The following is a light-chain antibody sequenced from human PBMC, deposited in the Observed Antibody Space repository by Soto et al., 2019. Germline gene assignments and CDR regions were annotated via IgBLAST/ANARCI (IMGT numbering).Light chain of an antibody. Sequence: DIQMTQSPSSLSASVGDRVTITCRASQGISNYLAWYQQKPGKVPKLLIYAASTLQSGVPSRFSGSGSGTEFTLTISSLQPEDGATYYCQKYNGAPRAFGQGTKVEI. J-gene: IGKJ1*01. CDR2: AAS. CDR1: QGISNY. CDR3: QKYNGAPRA. V-gene: IGKV1-27*01.